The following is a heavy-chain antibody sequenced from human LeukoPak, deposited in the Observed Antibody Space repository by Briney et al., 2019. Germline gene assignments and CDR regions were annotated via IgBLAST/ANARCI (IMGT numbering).Heavy chain of an antibody. J-gene: IGHJ5*02. V-gene: IGHV4-39*07. CDR1: GGSISSSSYY. CDR3: ARDGYVLMVYARRNWFDP. Sequence: SETLSLTCTVSGGSISSSSYYWGWIRQPPGKGLEWIGSIYYSGSTYYNPSLKSRVTISVDTSKNQFSLKLSSVTAADTAVYYCARDGYVLMVYARRNWFDPWGQGTLVTVSS. D-gene: IGHD2-8*01. CDR2: IYYSGST.